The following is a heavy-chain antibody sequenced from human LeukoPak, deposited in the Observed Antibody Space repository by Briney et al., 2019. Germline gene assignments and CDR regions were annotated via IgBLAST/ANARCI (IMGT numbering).Heavy chain of an antibody. CDR3: ARDLNAFRTTVTTWALGY. J-gene: IGHJ4*02. CDR1: GFTFSSYW. CDR2: IKQDGSEK. Sequence: GGSLRLSCAASGFTFSSYWMSWVRQAPGKGLEWVANIKQDGSEKYYVDSVKGRFTISRDNAKNSLYLQINSLRAEDTAVYYCARDLNAFRTTVTTWALGYWGQGTLVTVSS. D-gene: IGHD4-17*01. V-gene: IGHV3-7*03.